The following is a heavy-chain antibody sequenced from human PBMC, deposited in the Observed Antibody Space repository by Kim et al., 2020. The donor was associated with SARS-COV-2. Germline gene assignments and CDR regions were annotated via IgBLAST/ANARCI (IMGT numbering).Heavy chain of an antibody. J-gene: IGHJ4*02. CDR2: FDPEDGET. V-gene: IGHV1-24*01. CDR3: ATCRAYYYGSGSYYIHYFDY. Sequence: ASVKVSCKVSGYTLTELSMHWVRQAPGKGLEWMGGFDPEDGETIYAQKFQGRVTMTEDTSTDTAYMELSSLRSEDTAVYYCATCRAYYYGSGSYYIHYFDYWGQGTLVTVSS. D-gene: IGHD3-10*01. CDR1: GYTLTELS.